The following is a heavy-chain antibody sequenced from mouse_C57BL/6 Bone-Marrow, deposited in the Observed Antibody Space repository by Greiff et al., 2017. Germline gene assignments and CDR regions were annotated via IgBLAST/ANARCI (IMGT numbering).Heavy chain of an antibody. Sequence: QVQLQQPGAELVRPGTSVKLSCKASGYTFTSYWMHWVKQRPGQGLGWIGVIDPSDSYTNYNQKFKGKATLTVDTSSSTAYMQLSSLTSEASAVYYCARWNYDYDVEGFAYWGQGTLVTVSA. CDR3: ARWNYDYDVEGFAY. CDR2: IDPSDSYT. CDR1: GYTFTSYW. D-gene: IGHD2-4*01. J-gene: IGHJ3*01. V-gene: IGHV1-59*01.